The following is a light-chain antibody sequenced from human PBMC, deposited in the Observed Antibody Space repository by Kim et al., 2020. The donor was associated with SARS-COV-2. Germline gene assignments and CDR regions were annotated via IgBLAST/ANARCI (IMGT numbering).Light chain of an antibody. Sequence: SSELTQDSAVSVALGQTVRITCQGDSLRSYYASWYQQKPGQAPVLVIYGKNNRPSGIPDRFSGSSSGNTASLTITGAQAEDEADNYCNTRDSSGNHVVFG. CDR3: NTRDSSGNHVV. V-gene: IGLV3-19*01. CDR2: GKN. CDR1: SLRSYY. J-gene: IGLJ2*01.